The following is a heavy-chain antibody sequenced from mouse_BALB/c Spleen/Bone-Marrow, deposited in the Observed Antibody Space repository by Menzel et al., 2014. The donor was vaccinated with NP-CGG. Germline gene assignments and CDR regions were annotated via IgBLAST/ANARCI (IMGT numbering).Heavy chain of an antibody. J-gene: IGHJ4*01. D-gene: IGHD2-4*01. Sequence: QVQLQQPGAELVRPGTSVKVSCKASGYAFTNYLIEWVKQRPGQGLEWIGVINPGSGGTNYNEKFKGKATLTADKSSSTVYMQLSSLTSDDSAVYFCARDGDYDEGYAMDYWGQGTSVTVSS. CDR1: GYAFTNYL. CDR3: ARDGDYDEGYAMDY. CDR2: INPGSGGT. V-gene: IGHV1-54*01.